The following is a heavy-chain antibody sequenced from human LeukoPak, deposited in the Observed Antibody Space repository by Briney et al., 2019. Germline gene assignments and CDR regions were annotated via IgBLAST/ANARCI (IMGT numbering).Heavy chain of an antibody. Sequence: SVKVSCKASGGTLSSYAISWVRQAPGQGLEWMGGIIPIFGTANYAQKFQGRVTITADESTSTAYMELSSLRSEDTAVYYCARDGRRGGFYGDYEYRPWGQGTLVTVSS. CDR3: ARDGRRGGFYGDYEYRP. V-gene: IGHV1-69*13. J-gene: IGHJ5*02. CDR1: GGTLSSYA. CDR2: IIPIFGTA. D-gene: IGHD4-17*01.